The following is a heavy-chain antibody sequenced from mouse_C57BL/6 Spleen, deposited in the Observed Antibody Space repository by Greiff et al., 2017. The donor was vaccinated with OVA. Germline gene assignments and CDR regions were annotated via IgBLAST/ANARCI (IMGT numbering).Heavy chain of an antibody. V-gene: IGHV8-8*01. Sequence: QVTLKECGPGILQPSQTLSLTCSFSGFSLSTFGMGVGWIRQPSGKGLEWLAHIWWDDDKYYNPALKSRLTISQDTSKNQVFLKIANVDTADTATYYCARSPFYGSSYPYWYFDVWGTGTTVTVSS. D-gene: IGHD1-1*01. J-gene: IGHJ1*03. CDR1: GFSLSTFGMG. CDR2: IWWDDDK. CDR3: ARSPFYGSSYPYWYFDV.